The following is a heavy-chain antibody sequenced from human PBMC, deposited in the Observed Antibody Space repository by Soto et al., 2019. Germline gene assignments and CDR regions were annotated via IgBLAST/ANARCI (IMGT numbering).Heavy chain of an antibody. J-gene: IGHJ6*01. CDR2: MYHSGST. V-gene: IGHV4-59*08. CDR1: GAPITTNH. D-gene: IGHD3-16*01. Sequence: QVQLQESGPGLVKPSETLSLTCTVSGAPITTNHWSWIRQPPGKGLEWIGYMYHSGSTNYNPSLNSRVTISVDTSKNQFSLKLSSVTAADTAVYYCARHRWGGYYSGMDVWGQGTTVSVSS. CDR3: ARHRWGGYYSGMDV.